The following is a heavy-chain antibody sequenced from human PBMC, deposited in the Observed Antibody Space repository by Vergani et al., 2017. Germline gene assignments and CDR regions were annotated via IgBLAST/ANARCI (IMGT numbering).Heavy chain of an antibody. CDR3: ASYSTVTTKTYYYYYYMDV. Sequence: QVQLVQSGAEVKKPGASVKVSCKASGYTFTGYYMHWVRQAPGQGLEWMGWINPNSGGTNYAQKFQGRVTMTRDTSISTAYMELSRLRSDDTAVYYCASYSTVTTKTYYYYYYMDVWGKGTTVTVSS. CDR2: INPNSGGT. CDR1: GYTFTGYY. V-gene: IGHV1-2*02. J-gene: IGHJ6*03. D-gene: IGHD4-17*01.